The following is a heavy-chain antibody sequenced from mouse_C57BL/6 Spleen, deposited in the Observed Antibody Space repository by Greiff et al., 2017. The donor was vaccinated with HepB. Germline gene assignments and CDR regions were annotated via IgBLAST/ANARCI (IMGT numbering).Heavy chain of an antibody. CDR1: GYTFTDYE. Sequence: QVQLQQSGAELVRPGASVTLSCKASGYTFTDYEMHWVKQTPVHGLEWIGAIDPETGGTAYNQKFKGKAILTADKSSSTAYMELRSLTSEDSAVYYCTRSSYYYGSSYVGFAYWGQGTLVTVSA. D-gene: IGHD1-1*01. V-gene: IGHV1-15*01. J-gene: IGHJ3*01. CDR2: IDPETGGT. CDR3: TRSSYYYGSSYVGFAY.